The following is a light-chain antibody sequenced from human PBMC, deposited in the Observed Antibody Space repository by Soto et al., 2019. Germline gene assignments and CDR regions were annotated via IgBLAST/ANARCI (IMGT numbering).Light chain of an antibody. CDR1: QSLSSH. CDR3: QQYGNSRGK. V-gene: IGKV1-39*01. Sequence: PVTQSAASLSASVGDRVTITCRASQSLSSHFTWYERKPGKAPKILIYAASSLQSGVPDRFSGSGSGTDFTLTISGLEPEDLAVYYCQQYGNSRGKFGQGTKV. J-gene: IGKJ1*01. CDR2: AAS.